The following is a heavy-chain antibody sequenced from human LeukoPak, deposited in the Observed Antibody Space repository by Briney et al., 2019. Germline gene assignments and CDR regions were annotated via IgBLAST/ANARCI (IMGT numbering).Heavy chain of an antibody. CDR2: IIPIFGTA. CDR3: ARVKGIAAAEPDY. CDR1: GGTFSSYA. D-gene: IGHD6-13*01. Sequence: SVKVSCKASGGTFSSYAISWVRQAPGQGLEWMGGIIPIFGTANYAQKFQGRVTITRNTSISTAYMELSSLRSEDTAVYYCARVKGIAAAEPDYWGQGTLVTVSS. V-gene: IGHV1-69*05. J-gene: IGHJ4*02.